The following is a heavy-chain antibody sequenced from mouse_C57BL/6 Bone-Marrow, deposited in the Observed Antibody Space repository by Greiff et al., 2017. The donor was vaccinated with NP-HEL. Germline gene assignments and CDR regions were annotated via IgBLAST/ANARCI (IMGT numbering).Heavy chain of an antibody. CDR2: IDPETGGT. CDR3: TRRDYDVYAMDY. J-gene: IGHJ4*01. Sequence: ESGAELVRPGASVTLSCKASGYTFTDYEMHWVKQTPVHGLEWIGAIDPETGGTAYNQKFKGKAILTADKSSSTAYMELRSLTSEDSAVYYCTRRDYDVYAMDYWGQGTSVTVSS. V-gene: IGHV1-15*01. CDR1: GYTFTDYE. D-gene: IGHD2-4*01.